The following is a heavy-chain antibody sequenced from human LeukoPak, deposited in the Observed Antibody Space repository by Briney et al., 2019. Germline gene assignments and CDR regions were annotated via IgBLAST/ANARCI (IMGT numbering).Heavy chain of an antibody. D-gene: IGHD3-22*01. CDR1: GGTFSSYA. J-gene: IGHJ5*02. Sequence: ASVKVSCKASGGTFSSYAISWVRQAPGQGLEWMGGIIPIFGTANYAQKFQGRVTITADESTSTAYMELSSLRSEDTAVYYCARHHYYDSSGYYYNWFDPWGQGTLVTVSS. CDR3: ARHHYYDSSGYYYNWFDP. CDR2: IIPIFGTA. V-gene: IGHV1-69*13.